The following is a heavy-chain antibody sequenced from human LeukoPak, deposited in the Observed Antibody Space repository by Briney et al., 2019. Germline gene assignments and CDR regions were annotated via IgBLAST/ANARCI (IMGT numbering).Heavy chain of an antibody. Sequence: SVKVSCKASGGTFSSYAISWVRQAPGQELEWMGGIIPIFGTANYAQKFQGRVTITADKSTSTAYMELSSLRSEDTAVYYCARDATLTTTGSIRWFDPWGQGTLVTVSS. CDR1: GGTFSSYA. CDR2: IIPIFGTA. CDR3: ARDATLTTTGSIRWFDP. J-gene: IGHJ5*02. V-gene: IGHV1-69*06. D-gene: IGHD4/OR15-4a*01.